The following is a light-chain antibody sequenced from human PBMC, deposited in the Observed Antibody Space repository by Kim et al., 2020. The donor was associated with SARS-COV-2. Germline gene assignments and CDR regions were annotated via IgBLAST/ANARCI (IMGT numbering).Light chain of an antibody. Sequence: GKKVTISCSGSSTNIGNNYVTWYQQLPGTAPKLLIYDNSKRPSGIPDRFSGSKSGTSATLGITGLQTGDEADYYCETWDSSLSVVVFGGGTQLTVL. CDR3: ETWDSSLSVVV. J-gene: IGLJ2*01. V-gene: IGLV1-51*01. CDR2: DNS. CDR1: STNIGNNY.